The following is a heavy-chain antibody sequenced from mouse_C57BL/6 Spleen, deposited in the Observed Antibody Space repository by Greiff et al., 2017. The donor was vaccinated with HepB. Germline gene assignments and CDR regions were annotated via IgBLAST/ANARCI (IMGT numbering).Heavy chain of an antibody. CDR2: ISYDGSN. Sequence: EVKLQESGPGLVKPSQSLSLTCSVTGYSITSGYYWNWIRQFPGNKLEWMGYISYDGSNNYNPSLKNRISITRDTSKNQFFLKLNSVTTEDTATYYCARRAGQGYYFDYWGQGTTLTVSS. D-gene: IGHD4-1*01. V-gene: IGHV3-6*01. CDR1: GYSITSGYY. J-gene: IGHJ2*01. CDR3: ARRAGQGYYFDY.